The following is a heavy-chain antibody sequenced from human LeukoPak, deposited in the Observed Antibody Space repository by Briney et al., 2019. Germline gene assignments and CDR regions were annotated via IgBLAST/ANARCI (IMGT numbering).Heavy chain of an antibody. CDR3: ARDPSNTSGWYQYFDA. CDR1: GYTFTHHG. J-gene: IGHJ2*01. V-gene: IGHV1-18*01. D-gene: IGHD6-19*01. CDR2: ISCYNGDT. Sequence: ASVRVSCKASGYTFTHHGIAWVRQAPGQELEWMGWISCYNGDTIYAQKFQGRVTLTTEKSTSTVYMELRSLTSDDTAVYYCARDPSNTSGWYQYFDAWGRGTLVSVSS.